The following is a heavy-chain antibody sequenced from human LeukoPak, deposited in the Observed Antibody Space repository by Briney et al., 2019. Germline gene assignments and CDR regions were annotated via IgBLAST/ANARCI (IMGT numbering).Heavy chain of an antibody. Sequence: PSETLSLTCTVSGGSISSYYWSWIRQPPGKGLEWIGYIYYNRSPNYNPSLKRRVTISMDTAKSQFSLKLRSVIAADTAVYYCARGEYSFGLTFDPWGQGTLVTVSP. CDR2: IYYNRSP. J-gene: IGHJ5*02. CDR3: ARGEYSFGLTFDP. V-gene: IGHV4-59*01. CDR1: GGSISSYY. D-gene: IGHD3-10*01.